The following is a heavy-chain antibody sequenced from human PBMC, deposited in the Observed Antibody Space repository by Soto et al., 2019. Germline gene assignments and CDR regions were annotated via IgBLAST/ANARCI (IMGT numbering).Heavy chain of an antibody. CDR3: AKGKAHTMFGVDTLFDF. V-gene: IGHV3-23*01. CDR2: ISGNGGNT. CDR1: GFTFSSYA. D-gene: IGHD3-3*01. J-gene: IGHJ4*02. Sequence: EVKLLESGGGLIQPGGSLRLSCAASGFTFSSYAMSWVRQAPGKGLEWVSVISGNGGNTNYADSVRGRFTISRDNSKNKLFLQMRSLRAEDTALYYCAKGKAHTMFGVDTLFDFWGQGTLVTVSS.